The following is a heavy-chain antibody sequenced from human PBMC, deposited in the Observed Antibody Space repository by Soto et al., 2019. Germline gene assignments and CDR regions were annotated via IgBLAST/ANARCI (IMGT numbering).Heavy chain of an antibody. V-gene: IGHV2-5*02. CDR1: GFSLSTSGVG. CDR3: AHLQWELLRVFAFDI. D-gene: IGHD1-26*01. CDR2: IYWDDDK. Sequence: QITLKESGPTLVKPTQTLTLTCTFSGFSLSTSGVGVGWIRQPPGKALEWLALIYWDDDKRYSPSLKSRLTTTXXXSXDQVVLTMTTMYPVDTATYYCAHLQWELLRVFAFDIWGQGTMVTVSS. J-gene: IGHJ3*02.